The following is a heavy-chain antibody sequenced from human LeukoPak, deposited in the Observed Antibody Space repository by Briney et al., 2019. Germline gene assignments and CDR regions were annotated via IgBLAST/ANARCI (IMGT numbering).Heavy chain of an antibody. D-gene: IGHD6-13*01. CDR3: ARQSSSWTGYYYYYMDV. CDR2: IYYRGST. Sequence: SSETLSLTCTVSGGSISSSSYYWGWIRQPPGKGLEWIGSIYYRGSTYYNPSLKSRVTISVDTSKNQFSLKLSSVTAADTAVYYCARQSSSWTGYYYYYMDVWGKGTTVTISS. CDR1: GGSISSSSYY. J-gene: IGHJ6*03. V-gene: IGHV4-39*01.